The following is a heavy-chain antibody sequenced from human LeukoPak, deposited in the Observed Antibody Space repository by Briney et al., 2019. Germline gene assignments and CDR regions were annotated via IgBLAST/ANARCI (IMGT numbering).Heavy chain of an antibody. CDR1: GYTFTNYG. CDR2: ISVYNGHT. Sequence: GASVKVSCKASGYTFTNYGINWVRQAPGQGLEWIGWISVYNGHTNYAQRLQGRVTMTTDTSTSSAYMELRSLRSDDTAVYFCARDRRSFDYWGQGTLVTVSS. V-gene: IGHV1-18*01. J-gene: IGHJ4*02. CDR3: ARDRRSFDY.